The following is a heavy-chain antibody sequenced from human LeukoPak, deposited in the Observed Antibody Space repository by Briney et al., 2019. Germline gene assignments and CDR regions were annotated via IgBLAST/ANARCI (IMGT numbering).Heavy chain of an antibody. V-gene: IGHV3-7*01. Sequence: PGGSLRLSCAASGFTLSSYWMSWVRQAPGKGLEWVANIKQDGSEKYYVDSVKGRFTISRDNAENSLYLQMNSLRAEDTAVYYCARSPRGDYKPPYYFDYWGQGTLVTVSS. CDR1: GFTLSSYW. CDR3: ARSPRGDYKPPYYFDY. D-gene: IGHD4-11*01. J-gene: IGHJ4*02. CDR2: IKQDGSEK.